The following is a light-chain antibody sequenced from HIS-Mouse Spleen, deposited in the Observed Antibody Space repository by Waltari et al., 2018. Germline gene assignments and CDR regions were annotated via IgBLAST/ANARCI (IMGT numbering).Light chain of an antibody. Sequence: DIQMTQSPSSVSASVGDRVTITCRASQGISSCLAWYQQKPGKAPNLLIYAASSLQRGVPSRFSGSGSGTDFTLTISSLQPEDFATYYCQQANSFPSLYTFGQGTKLEIK. CDR2: AAS. J-gene: IGKJ2*01. CDR3: QQANSFPSLYT. V-gene: IGKV1-12*02. CDR1: QGISSC.